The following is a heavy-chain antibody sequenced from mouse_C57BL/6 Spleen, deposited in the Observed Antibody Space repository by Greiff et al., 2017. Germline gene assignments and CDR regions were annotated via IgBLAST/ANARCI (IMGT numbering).Heavy chain of an antibody. CDR3: ARRDWDDAMDY. J-gene: IGHJ4*01. Sequence: QVQLKQPGAELVMPGASVKLSCKASGYTFTSYWMHWVKQRPGQGLEWIGEIDPSDSYTNYNQKFKGKSTLTVDKSSSKAYMQLSVLTSEDSAVYYCARRDWDDAMDYWGQGTSVTVSS. V-gene: IGHV1-69*01. D-gene: IGHD4-1*01. CDR1: GYTFTSYW. CDR2: IDPSDSYT.